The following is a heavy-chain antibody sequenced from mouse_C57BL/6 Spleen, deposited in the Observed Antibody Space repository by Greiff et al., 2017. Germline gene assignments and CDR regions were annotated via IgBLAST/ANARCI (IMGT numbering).Heavy chain of an antibody. V-gene: IGHV2-4*01. D-gene: IGHD2-10*02. J-gene: IGHJ1*03. CDR1: GFSLTSYG. Sequence: QVQLKESGPGLVQPSQSLSITCTVSGFSLTSYGVHWVRQPPGKGLEWLGVIWSGGSTDYNAAFISRLSISKDNSKSQVFFKMNSLQADDTAIYYCAKKYDGYFDVWGTGTTVTVSS. CDR2: IWSGGST. CDR3: AKKYDGYFDV.